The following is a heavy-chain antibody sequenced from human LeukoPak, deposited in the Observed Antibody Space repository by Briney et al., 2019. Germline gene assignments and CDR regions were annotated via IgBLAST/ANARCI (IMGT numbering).Heavy chain of an antibody. CDR1: GGSITSYY. D-gene: IGHD6-13*01. CDR3: ARHWEQQLVSPDLRYYYYYYMDV. Sequence: KPSETLSLTCTVSGGSITSYYWSWIRQPAGEGLEWIGRIYTSGSTNYNPSLKSRVTISVDKSKNQFSLKLNSVTAADTAVYYCARHWEQQLVSPDLRYYYYYYMDVWGKGTTVTVSS. V-gene: IGHV4-4*07. CDR2: IYTSGST. J-gene: IGHJ6*03.